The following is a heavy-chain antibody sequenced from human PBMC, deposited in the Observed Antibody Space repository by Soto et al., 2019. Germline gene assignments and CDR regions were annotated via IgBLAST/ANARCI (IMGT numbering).Heavy chain of an antibody. Sequence: GGSLRLSCAVSGFTFSSHAMHWVRQAPGKGLEWVVVISFDGRNTYYADSVKGRFTISRDNSKNTLYLQMNSLRAEDMAVYYCARSSIYNPLDELDYWGQGTLVTVSS. CDR2: ISFDGRNT. D-gene: IGHD1-1*01. CDR3: ARSSIYNPLDELDY. CDR1: GFTFSSHA. J-gene: IGHJ4*02. V-gene: IGHV3-30*04.